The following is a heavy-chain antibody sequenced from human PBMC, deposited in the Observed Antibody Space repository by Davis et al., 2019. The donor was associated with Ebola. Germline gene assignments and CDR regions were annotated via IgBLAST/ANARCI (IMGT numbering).Heavy chain of an antibody. D-gene: IGHD3-22*01. CDR1: GYTFTSYG. CDR3: ARGGITMMVVPRDYYHGMDV. V-gene: IGHV1-18*01. J-gene: IGHJ6*02. CDR2: ISAYNGNT. Sequence: AASVKVSCKASGYTFTSYGISWVRQAPGQGLEWMGWISAYNGNTNYAQKLQGRVTMTRDTSISTAYMELSRLRSDDTAAYYCARGGITMMVVPRDYYHGMDVWGQGTTVTVSS.